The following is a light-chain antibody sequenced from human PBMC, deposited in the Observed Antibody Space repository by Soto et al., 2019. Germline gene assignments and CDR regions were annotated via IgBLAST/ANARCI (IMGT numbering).Light chain of an antibody. CDR2: AAS. CDR1: QSISSY. CDR3: QQYYSYPLT. Sequence: AIRMTQSPSSFSASTGDRVTITCRASQSISSYLAWYQQKPGKAPKLLIYAASTLQSGVPSRFSGSGSRTDFTLTISCLQSEDFATYYCQQYYSYPLTFGGGTKVEIK. V-gene: IGKV1-8*01. J-gene: IGKJ4*01.